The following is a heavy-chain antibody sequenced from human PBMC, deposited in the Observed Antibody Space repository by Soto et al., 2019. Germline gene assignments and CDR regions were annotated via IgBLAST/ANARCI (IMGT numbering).Heavy chain of an antibody. D-gene: IGHD3-10*01. V-gene: IGHV3-23*01. CDR2: ISATGGGT. Sequence: GGSLRLSCAASGFKFSNYAMSWVRQAPGKGLEWVSLISATGGGTYYADSVKGRFTISRDNSHNTLYLQVHSLTAEDTAVYYCAKDRRAWGDSPFYFTFWAQGAQVTSP. CDR3: AKDRRAWGDSPFYFTF. J-gene: IGHJ4*02. CDR1: GFKFSNYA.